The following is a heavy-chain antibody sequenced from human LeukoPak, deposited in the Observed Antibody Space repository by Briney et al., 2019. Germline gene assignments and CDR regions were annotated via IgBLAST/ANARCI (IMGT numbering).Heavy chain of an antibody. D-gene: IGHD3-10*01. Sequence: TGGSLRLSCASSGFTFSSYAMHWVRQSPGKGLELVAVISYDGSNKYYADSVKGRFTISRDNSKNTLYLQMNSLRAEDTAVYYCASPAGRISMVRGGEGYYYGMDVWGQRTTVTVSS. CDR3: ASPAGRISMVRGGEGYYYGMDV. J-gene: IGHJ6*02. CDR2: ISYDGSNK. CDR1: GFTFSSYA. V-gene: IGHV3-30*04.